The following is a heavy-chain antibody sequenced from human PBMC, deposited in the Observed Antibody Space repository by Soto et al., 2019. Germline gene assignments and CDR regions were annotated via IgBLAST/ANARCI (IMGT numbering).Heavy chain of an antibody. D-gene: IGHD6-6*01. V-gene: IGHV1-8*01. CDR1: GYTFTSYD. J-gene: IGHJ4*01. CDR3: ARGWAAREY. Sequence: QVQLVQSGAEVKKPGASVKVSCKASGYTFTSYDINWVRQATGQGLEWMGWMNPNSGNTGYAQKFQGRVSMNRNTSISTAYMELRSLRSGDTAVDYRARGWAAREYLGQGTPVTVPS. CDR2: MNPNSGNT.